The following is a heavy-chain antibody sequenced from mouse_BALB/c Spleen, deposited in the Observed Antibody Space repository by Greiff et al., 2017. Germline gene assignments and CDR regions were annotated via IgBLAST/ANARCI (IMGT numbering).Heavy chain of an antibody. V-gene: IGHV1-14*01. CDR1: GYTFTSYV. Sequence: VQLQQSGPELVKPGASVKMSCKASGYTFTSYVMHWVKQKPGQGLEWIGYINPYNDGTKYNEKFKGKATLTSDKSSSTAYMELSSLTSEDAAVYYGARRDYGYGDYYAMDYWGQGTSVTVSS. J-gene: IGHJ4*01. D-gene: IGHD1-2*01. CDR3: ARRDYGYGDYYAMDY. CDR2: INPYNDGT.